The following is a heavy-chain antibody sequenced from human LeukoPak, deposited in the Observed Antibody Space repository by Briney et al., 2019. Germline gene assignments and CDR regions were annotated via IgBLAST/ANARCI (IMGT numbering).Heavy chain of an antibody. CDR3: ARDFPILPYSRIDY. Sequence: PSETLSLTCAVSGGSISSSNWWSWVRQPPGKGLEWIGEIYHSGSTNYNPSLKSRVTISVDKSKNQFSLKLSSVTAADTAVYYCARDFPILPYSRIDYWGQGTLVTVSS. J-gene: IGHJ4*02. CDR2: IYHSGST. V-gene: IGHV4-4*02. CDR1: GGSISSSNW. D-gene: IGHD6-13*01.